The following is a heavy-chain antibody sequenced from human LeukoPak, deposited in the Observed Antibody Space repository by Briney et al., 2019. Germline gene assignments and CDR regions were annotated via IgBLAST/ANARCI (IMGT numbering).Heavy chain of an antibody. D-gene: IGHD3-16*02. CDR2: IMPIFGTA. CDR1: GGTFSSYA. Sequence: SVKVSCKASGGTFSSYAISWVRQAPGQGLEWMGGIMPIFGTANYAQRFQGRVTITTDESTSTAYMELSSLRSEDTAVYYCARRYRYYEDAFDIWGQGTMVTVSS. V-gene: IGHV1-69*05. CDR3: ARRYRYYEDAFDI. J-gene: IGHJ3*02.